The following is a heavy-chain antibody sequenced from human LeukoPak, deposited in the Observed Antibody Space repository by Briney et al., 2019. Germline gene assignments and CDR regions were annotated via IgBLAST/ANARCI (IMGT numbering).Heavy chain of an antibody. Sequence: SETLSLTCAVYGGSFSGYYWSWIRQPPGKGLEWIGEINHSGSTNYNPSLKSRVTISVDTSKNQFSLKLSSVTAADTAVYYCARAPPITMVRGVIMRWFDPWGQGTLVTVSS. CDR2: INHSGST. CDR1: GGSFSGYY. CDR3: ARAPPITMVRGVIMRWFDP. J-gene: IGHJ5*02. D-gene: IGHD3-10*01. V-gene: IGHV4-34*01.